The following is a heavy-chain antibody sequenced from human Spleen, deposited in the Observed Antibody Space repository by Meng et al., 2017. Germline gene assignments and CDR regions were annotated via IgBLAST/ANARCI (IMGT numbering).Heavy chain of an antibody. CDR3: ARHSTDWSLDY. J-gene: IGHJ4*02. V-gene: IGHV1-18*01. CDR1: GYTFTNYQ. Sequence: QVQLVQSGVEVKEAGASVKVSCKTSGYTFTNYQNDWVRQAPGQGLEWMGWVNPNHGGASYAQKFQGRLTMTIDTSTTTVYMELRSLRSDDSALYYCARHSTDWSLDYWGQGTLVTVSS. CDR2: VNPNHGGA. D-gene: IGHD2/OR15-2a*01.